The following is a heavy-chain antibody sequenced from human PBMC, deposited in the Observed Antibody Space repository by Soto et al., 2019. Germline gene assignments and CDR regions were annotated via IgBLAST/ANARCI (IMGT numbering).Heavy chain of an antibody. J-gene: IGHJ5*02. V-gene: IGHV1-69*01. Sequence: QVQLVQSGAEVKKPGSSVKVSCKASGGTFSSYAISWVQQAPGQGLEWMGGIIPIFGTANYAQEFQGRVTITADESTSTAYMELSSLRFEDTAVYYCARAIVGPTTTGWLDPWGQGTLVTVSS. CDR3: ARAIVGPTTTGWLDP. CDR2: IIPIFGTA. D-gene: IGHD1-26*01. CDR1: GGTFSSYA.